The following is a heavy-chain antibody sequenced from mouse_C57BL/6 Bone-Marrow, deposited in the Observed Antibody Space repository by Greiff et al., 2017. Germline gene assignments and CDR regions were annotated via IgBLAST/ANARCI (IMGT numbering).Heavy chain of an antibody. Sequence: VQLQQPGAELVKPGASVKLSCKASGYTFTSYWMHWVKQRPGQGLEWIGMIHPNSGSTNYNEKFKSKATLTVDKSSSPAYMKLSSLTSEDSAVYYCAGYSTLYYAMDYWGQGTSVTVSS. V-gene: IGHV1-64*01. D-gene: IGHD2-5*01. CDR3: AGYSTLYYAMDY. CDR2: IHPNSGST. J-gene: IGHJ4*01. CDR1: GYTFTSYW.